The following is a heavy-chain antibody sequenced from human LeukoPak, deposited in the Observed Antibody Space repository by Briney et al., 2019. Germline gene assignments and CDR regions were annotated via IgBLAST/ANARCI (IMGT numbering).Heavy chain of an antibody. V-gene: IGHV4-59*01. CDR3: ASSLFGSPVDY. J-gene: IGHJ4*02. CDR2: IYYSGST. Sequence: SETLSLTCTVSGGSISGYYWSWIRQPPGKGLEWIGYIYYSGSTNYNPSLKSRVTISVDTSKNQFSLNLSSVTAADTAVYYCASSLFGSPVDYWGQGTLVTVSS. CDR1: GGSISGYY. D-gene: IGHD3-16*01.